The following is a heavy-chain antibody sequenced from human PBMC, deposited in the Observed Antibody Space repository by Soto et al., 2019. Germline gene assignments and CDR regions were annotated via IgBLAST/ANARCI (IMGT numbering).Heavy chain of an antibody. D-gene: IGHD2-21*01. CDR3: VRRLALEPRYYFAY. CDR2: VYYSGST. V-gene: IGHV4-59*08. J-gene: IGHJ4*01. Sequence: SETLSLTCTVSGDSISTYYWTWFRQPPGKELEWIGFVYYSGSTNYNPSLKSRVTISVDTPNNQFSLKLSSVTAADTAMYYCVRRLALEPRYYFAYWSQGILVTVSS. CDR1: GDSISTYY.